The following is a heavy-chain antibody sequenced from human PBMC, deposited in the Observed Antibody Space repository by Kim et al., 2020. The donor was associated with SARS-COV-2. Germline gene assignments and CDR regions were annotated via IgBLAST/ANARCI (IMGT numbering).Heavy chain of an antibody. Sequence: SETLSLTCAVYGGSFSGYYWSWIRQPPGKGLEWIGEINHSGSTNYNPSLKSRVTISVDTSKNQFSLKLSSVTAADTAVYYCAREQKTKSSSWPHRKAYYYYYGMDVWGQGTTVTVSS. CDR3: AREQKTKSSSWPHRKAYYYYYGMDV. V-gene: IGHV4-34*01. D-gene: IGHD6-13*01. CDR1: GGSFSGYY. CDR2: INHSGST. J-gene: IGHJ6*02.